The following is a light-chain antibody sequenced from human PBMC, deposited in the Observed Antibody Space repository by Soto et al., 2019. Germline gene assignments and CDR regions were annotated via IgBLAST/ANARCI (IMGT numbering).Light chain of an antibody. CDR2: DVD. CDR3: CSYAGSYTVV. CDR1: NSDVGGYNY. Sequence: QSALTQPRSVSGSPGQSVTISCTGTNSDVGGYNYVSWYQQYPGKVPKLMISDVDKRPSGVPDRFSGSKSGNTASLTISGLQTEDEADYYCCSYAGSYTVVFGGGTKLTVL. J-gene: IGLJ2*01. V-gene: IGLV2-11*01.